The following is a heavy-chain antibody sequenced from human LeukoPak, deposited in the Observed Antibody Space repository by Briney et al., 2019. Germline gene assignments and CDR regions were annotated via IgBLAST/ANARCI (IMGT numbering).Heavy chain of an antibody. Sequence: SETLSLSCTVSGDSISSSSFHWGWIRQPPGRGLEWVASTHYSGITYYSPSLKGRVTASVDTSRNRLSLQLSSVTAADMAVYYCVRVYYDSSGYYLTDYYFDSWGQGTLVTVSS. CDR1: GDSISSSSFH. D-gene: IGHD3-22*01. J-gene: IGHJ4*02. CDR2: THYSGIT. V-gene: IGHV4-39*01. CDR3: VRVYYDSSGYYLTDYYFDS.